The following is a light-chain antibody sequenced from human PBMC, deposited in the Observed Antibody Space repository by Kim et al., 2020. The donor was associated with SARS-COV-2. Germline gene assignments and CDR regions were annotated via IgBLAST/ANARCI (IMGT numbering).Light chain of an antibody. J-gene: IGKJ2*01. CDR1: QSVSSY. V-gene: IGKV3-11*01. CDR2: DAS. CDR3: QQRSNGYT. Sequence: LSLSPGERATLSCRASQSVSSYLAWYQQKPGQAPRLLIYDASNRATGIPARFSGSGSGTDFTLTISSLEPEDFAVYYCQQRSNGYTFGQGTKLEIK.